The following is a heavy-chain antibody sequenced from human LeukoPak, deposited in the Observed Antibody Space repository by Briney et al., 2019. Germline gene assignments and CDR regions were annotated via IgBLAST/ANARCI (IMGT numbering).Heavy chain of an antibody. J-gene: IGHJ5*02. D-gene: IGHD6-19*01. CDR1: GFTFSDYY. V-gene: IGHV3-11*01. CDR2: ISSSGGTI. CDR3: ARGSAVADNERFDP. Sequence: PGGSLRLSCAASGFTFSDYYMSWIRQAPGKGLEWVSYISSSGGTIYYADSVKGRFTISRDNAKNSLYLQMNSLRAEDTAVYYCARGSAVADNERFDPWGQGTLVTVSS.